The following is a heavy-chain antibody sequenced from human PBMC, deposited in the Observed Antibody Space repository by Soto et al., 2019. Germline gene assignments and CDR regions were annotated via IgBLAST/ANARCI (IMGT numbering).Heavy chain of an antibody. CDR2: IYYSGST. V-gene: IGHV4-59*01. D-gene: IGHD6-13*01. CDR1: GGSISSYY. Sequence: PSETLSLTCTVSGGSISSYYWSWIRQPPGKGLEWIGYIYYSGSTNYNPSLKSRVTISVDTSKNQFSLKLSSVTAADTAVYYCARGIAAGGVDYWGQGTLVTVSS. CDR3: ARGIAAGGVDY. J-gene: IGHJ4*02.